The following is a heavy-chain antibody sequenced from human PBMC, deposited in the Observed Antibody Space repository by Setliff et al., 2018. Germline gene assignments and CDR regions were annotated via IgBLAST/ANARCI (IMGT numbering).Heavy chain of an antibody. D-gene: IGHD1-26*01. V-gene: IGHV4-39*01. CDR3: ARHGRYTGTYADAFGI. Sequence: PSETLSLTCTVSGGSISSHGFYWGWIRQPPGEGLEWIGSFYFGENTHYNPSLKSRLTISVDTSKTKFSLQLSSVTAADTAVYYCARHGRYTGTYADAFGIWGQGTMVTVSS. CDR2: FYFGENT. CDR1: GGSISSHGFY. J-gene: IGHJ3*02.